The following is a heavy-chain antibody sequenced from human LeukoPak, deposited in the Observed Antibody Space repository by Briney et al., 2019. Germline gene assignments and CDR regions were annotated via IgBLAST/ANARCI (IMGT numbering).Heavy chain of an antibody. CDR3: ALFAHAFDI. Sequence: ASVKVSCKASGYTFTSYDINWVRQATGQGLEWMGWMNPNSGNTGYAQKFQGRVTITRNTSIGTAYMELSSLRPEDTAVYYCALFAHAFDIWGQGTMVTVSS. V-gene: IGHV1-8*03. CDR2: MNPNSGNT. CDR1: GYTFTSYD. J-gene: IGHJ3*02. D-gene: IGHD2-21*01.